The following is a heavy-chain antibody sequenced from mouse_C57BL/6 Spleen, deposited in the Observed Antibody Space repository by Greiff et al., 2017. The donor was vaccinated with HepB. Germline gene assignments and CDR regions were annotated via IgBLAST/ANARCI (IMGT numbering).Heavy chain of an antibody. CDR1: GFTFTDYY. D-gene: IGHD2-1*01. Sequence: EVQLVESGGGLVQPGGSLSLSCAASGFTFTDYYMSWVRQPPGKALEWLGFIRDKANGYTTEYSASVKGRFTISRDNYRGILYLQMNALRNEDSATYYCARYIDGNNGYWYFDVWGTGTTVTVSS. CDR2: IRDKANGYTT. J-gene: IGHJ1*03. CDR3: ARYIDGNNGYWYFDV. V-gene: IGHV7-3*01.